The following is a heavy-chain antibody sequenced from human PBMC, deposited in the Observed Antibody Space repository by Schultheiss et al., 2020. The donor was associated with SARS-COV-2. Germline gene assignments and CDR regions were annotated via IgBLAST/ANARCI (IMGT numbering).Heavy chain of an antibody. CDR3: TTAGSYYDFWSGPPYYYYYMDV. D-gene: IGHD3-3*01. CDR1: GFTLSIYA. J-gene: IGHJ6*03. Sequence: GGSLRLSCAASGFTLSIYAMSWVRQAPGKGLEWVGRIKSKTDGGTTDYAAPVKGRFTISRDDSKNTLYLQMNSLKTEDTAVYYCTTAGSYYDFWSGPPYYYYYMDVWGKGTTVTVSS. CDR2: IKSKTDGGTT. V-gene: IGHV3-15*01.